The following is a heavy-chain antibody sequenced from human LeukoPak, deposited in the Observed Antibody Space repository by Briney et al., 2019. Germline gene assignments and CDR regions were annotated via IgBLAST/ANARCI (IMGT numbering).Heavy chain of an antibody. CDR3: ARASQWLASDS. CDR1: GFTISSNH. Sequence: PGGSLRLSCAASGFTISSNHMAWVRQAPGKGLEWVSVIYDDVSTNYADSVKGRFTISRDSSKNTLLLQMNSLRVDDTAVYFCARASQWLASDSWGQGILVTVSS. D-gene: IGHD6-19*01. J-gene: IGHJ4*02. CDR2: IYDDVST. V-gene: IGHV3-66*01.